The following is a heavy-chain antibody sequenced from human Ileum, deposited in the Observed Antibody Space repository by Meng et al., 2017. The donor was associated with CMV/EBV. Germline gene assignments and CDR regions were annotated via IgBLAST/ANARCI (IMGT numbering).Heavy chain of an antibody. J-gene: IGHJ5*02. CDR3: AGARAAGRRGAPNWFDP. Sequence: ASEKVSCKASGYTFTSYYLHLVRQAPGQGLEWLGTINPSEFSTLNRGGGTTTYAQKFQGRVTITRDTSTSTVYMELSSLTSDDTAVYYGAGARAAGRRGAPNWFDPRGQGTLVTVSS. CDR2: INPSEFSTLNRGGGTT. D-gene: IGHD3-10*01. CDR1: GYTFTSYY. V-gene: IGHV1-46*01.